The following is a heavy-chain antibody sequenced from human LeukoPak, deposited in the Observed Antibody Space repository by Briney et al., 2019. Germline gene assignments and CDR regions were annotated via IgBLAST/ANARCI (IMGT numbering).Heavy chain of an antibody. J-gene: IGHJ5*02. D-gene: IGHD3-3*01. CDR1: GASICSYY. V-gene: IGHV4-59*01. CDR3: ARGYDFWSGQNWFDP. CDR2: IYYSGST. Sequence: PSETLSLTCTVSGASICSYYWRWIRQPPGKGLEWIGFIYYSGSTNYNPSLKSRVTMSLDTSKNRFSLKLTSVIAADTAVYYCARGYDFWSGQNWFDPWGQGTLVTVSS.